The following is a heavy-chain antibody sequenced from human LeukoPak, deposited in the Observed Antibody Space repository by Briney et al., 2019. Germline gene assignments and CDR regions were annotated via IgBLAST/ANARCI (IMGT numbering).Heavy chain of an antibody. CDR1: GFTLSSYG. Sequence: GRSLRLSCAASGFTLSSYGMLWVRQAPGKGLEWVAVIWYDGSNKYYADSVKGRFTISRDNSKNTLYLQMNSLRAEDTAVYYCARARTVEPDYWGQGTLVTVSS. CDR3: ARARTVEPDY. D-gene: IGHD4-23*01. J-gene: IGHJ4*02. CDR2: IWYDGSNK. V-gene: IGHV3-33*01.